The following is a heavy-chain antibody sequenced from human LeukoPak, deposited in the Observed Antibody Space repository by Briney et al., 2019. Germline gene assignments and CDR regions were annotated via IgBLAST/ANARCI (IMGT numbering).Heavy chain of an antibody. CDR1: GGSISSYY. CDR3: ARDRGPGQWLASYYYYGMDV. Sequence: SETLSLTCTVSGGSISSYYWSWIRQPPGKGLEWIGYIYYSGSTNYNPSLKSRVTISVDTSKNQFSLKLSSVTAADTAVYYCARDRGPGQWLASYYYYGMDVWGQGTTVTVSS. V-gene: IGHV4-59*01. J-gene: IGHJ6*02. CDR2: IYYSGST. D-gene: IGHD6-19*01.